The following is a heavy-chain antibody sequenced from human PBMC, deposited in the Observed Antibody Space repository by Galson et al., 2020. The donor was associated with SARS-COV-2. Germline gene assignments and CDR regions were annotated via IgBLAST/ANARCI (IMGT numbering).Heavy chain of an antibody. CDR1: GYTFPSYG. CDR3: ARRHTYYYDTKSEYYYMDV. J-gene: IGHJ6*03. CDR2: ISGNNGNT. D-gene: IGHD3-22*01. V-gene: IGHV1-18*04. Sequence: ASVKVSCKASGYTFPSYGISWVRQAPGQGLEWMGWISGNNGNTNYAQKLQGRVTMTTDISTSTAYMELRSLRSDDTAVYYCARRHTYYYDTKSEYYYMDVWGKGTTVTVSS.